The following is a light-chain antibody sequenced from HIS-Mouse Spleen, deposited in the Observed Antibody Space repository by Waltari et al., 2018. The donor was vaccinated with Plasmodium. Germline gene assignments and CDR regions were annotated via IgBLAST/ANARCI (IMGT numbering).Light chain of an antibody. J-gene: IGLJ2*01. CDR3: SSYAGSNNLV. Sequence: QSALTQPPSASGSPGQSVTISCTGTSSDVGGSNDVSWYQQPPGKAPKLMIYEVSKRPSGVPDRFSGSKSGNTASLTVSGLQAEDEADYYCSSYAGSNNLVFGGGTKLTVL. CDR2: EVS. CDR1: SSDVGGSND. V-gene: IGLV2-8*01.